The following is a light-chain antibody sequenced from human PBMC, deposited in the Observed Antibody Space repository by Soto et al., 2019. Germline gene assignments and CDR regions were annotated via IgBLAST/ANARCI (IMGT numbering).Light chain of an antibody. CDR3: SSYAGSNNWV. CDR2: EVS. V-gene: IGLV2-8*01. J-gene: IGLJ3*02. Sequence: QSVLTQPPSASGSPGQSVTISCTGTSSDVGGYNYVSWYQQHPGKAPKLMIYEVSKRPSGVPDRFSGSKSGNTASLTVSGLHAEDEADYYCSSYAGSNNWVFGGGTKVTVL. CDR1: SSDVGGYNY.